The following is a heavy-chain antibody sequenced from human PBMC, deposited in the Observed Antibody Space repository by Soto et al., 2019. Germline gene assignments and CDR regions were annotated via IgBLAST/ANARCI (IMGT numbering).Heavy chain of an antibody. CDR3: ARDKITGLFDY. CDR2: IYYSGTT. CDR1: GYSISSSNW. Sequence: SETLSLTCAVSGYSISSSNWWGWIRQPPGKGLEWIGDIYYSGTTYYNPSLKSRVTILVDTSKSQFSLKLTSVTAADTAVYYCARDKITGLFDYWGQGTLVTVSS. V-gene: IGHV4-28*03. J-gene: IGHJ4*02. D-gene: IGHD2-8*02.